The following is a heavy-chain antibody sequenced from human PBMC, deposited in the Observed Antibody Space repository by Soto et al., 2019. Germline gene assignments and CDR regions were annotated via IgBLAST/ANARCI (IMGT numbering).Heavy chain of an antibody. CDR1: GFIFTTYA. CDR3: AKDPLMVSSGIDY. V-gene: IGHV3-23*01. Sequence: EVRLLESGGGLVPPGGSLRLSCAASGFIFTTYAMSWVRQTPGKGLEWVSTVSGSGDNTYYADSVKGRFTISRDNSMNSLYLQMYSLRAEDTAVYYCAKDPLMVSSGIDYWGQGTLVTVSS. CDR2: VSGSGDNT. D-gene: IGHD2-8*01. J-gene: IGHJ4*02.